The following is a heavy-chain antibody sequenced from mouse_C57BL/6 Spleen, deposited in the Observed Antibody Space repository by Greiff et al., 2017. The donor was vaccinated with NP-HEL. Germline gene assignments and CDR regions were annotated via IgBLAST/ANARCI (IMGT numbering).Heavy chain of an antibody. CDR2: IYPRSGNT. V-gene: IGHV1-81*01. Sequence: VKLVESGAELARPGASVKLSCKASGYTFTSYGISWVKQRTGQGLEWIGEIYPRSGNTYYNEKFKGKATLTADKSSSTAYMELRSLTSEDSAVYFCARREDLLRDAMDYWGQGTSVTVSS. CDR3: ARREDLLRDAMDY. CDR1: GYTFTSYG. D-gene: IGHD1-1*01. J-gene: IGHJ4*01.